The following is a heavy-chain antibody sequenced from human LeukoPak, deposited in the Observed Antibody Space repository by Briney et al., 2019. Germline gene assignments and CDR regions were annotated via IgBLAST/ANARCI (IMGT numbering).Heavy chain of an antibody. CDR2: IYYSGST. Sequence: SETLSLTCTVSGGSISSSSYYWGWIRQPPGKGLEWIGSIYYSGSTYYNPSLKSRVTISVDTSKNQFSLKLSSVTAADTAVYYCASSSRRARAIDYWGQGTLVTVSS. D-gene: IGHD6-13*01. J-gene: IGHJ4*02. CDR3: ASSSRRARAIDY. V-gene: IGHV4-39*07. CDR1: GGSISSSSYY.